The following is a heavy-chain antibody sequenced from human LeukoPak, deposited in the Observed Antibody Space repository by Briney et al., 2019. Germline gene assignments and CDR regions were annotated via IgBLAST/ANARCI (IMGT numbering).Heavy chain of an antibody. CDR1: GYSISSGYY. V-gene: IGHV4-38-2*02. J-gene: IGHJ5*02. CDR3: ARDRVTVTTGWFDP. D-gene: IGHD4-17*01. Sequence: PSETLSLTCAVSGYSISSGYYWGWIRQPPGKGLEWIGSIYHSGSTYYSPSLKSRVTISVDTSKNQFSLKLSSVTAADTAVYYCARDRVTVTTGWFDPWGQGTLVTVSS. CDR2: IYHSGST.